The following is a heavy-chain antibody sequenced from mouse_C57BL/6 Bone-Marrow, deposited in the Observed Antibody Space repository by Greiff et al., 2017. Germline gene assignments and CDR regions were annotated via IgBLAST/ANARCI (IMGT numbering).Heavy chain of an antibody. V-gene: IGHV5-9*01. CDR3: ARPINWAFFAY. Sequence: EVQVVESGGGLVKPGGSLKLSCAASGFTFSSYTMSWVRQTPEKRLEWVATISGGGGNTYYPDSVKGRFTISRDNAKNTLYLQMSSLRSEDTALYYCARPINWAFFAYWGQGTLVTVSA. CDR2: ISGGGGNT. CDR1: GFTFSSYT. D-gene: IGHD4-1*01. J-gene: IGHJ3*01.